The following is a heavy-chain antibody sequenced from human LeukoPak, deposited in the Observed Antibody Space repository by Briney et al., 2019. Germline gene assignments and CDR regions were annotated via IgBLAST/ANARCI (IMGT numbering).Heavy chain of an antibody. CDR2: ISYDGSNK. D-gene: IGHD6-19*01. J-gene: IGHJ4*02. CDR3: AGDGPYSGYYFDY. V-gene: IGHV3-30-3*01. Sequence: PGGSLRLSCAASGFTFSSYAMHWVRQAPGKGLEWVAVISYDGSNKYYADSVKGRFTISRDNSKNTLYLQMNSLRAEDTAVYYCAGDGPYSGYYFDYWGQGTLVTVSS. CDR1: GFTFSSYA.